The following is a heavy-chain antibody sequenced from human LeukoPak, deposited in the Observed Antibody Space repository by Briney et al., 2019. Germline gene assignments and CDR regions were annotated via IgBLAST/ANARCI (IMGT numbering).Heavy chain of an antibody. Sequence: ASVKASCKASGYTFTSYGISWVRQAPGQGLEWMGWISAYNGNTNYAQKLQGRVTMTTDTSTSTAYMELRSLRSDDTAVYYCARDHLRYCSGGSCYGGGYWGQGTLVTVSS. J-gene: IGHJ4*02. CDR3: ARDHLRYCSGGSCYGGGY. CDR1: GYTFTSYG. D-gene: IGHD2-15*01. CDR2: ISAYNGNT. V-gene: IGHV1-18*01.